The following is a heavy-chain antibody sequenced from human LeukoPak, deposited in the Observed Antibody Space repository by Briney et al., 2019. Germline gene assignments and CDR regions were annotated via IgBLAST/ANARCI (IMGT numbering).Heavy chain of an antibody. CDR1: GYTFTGYY. J-gene: IGHJ3*02. CDR2: SNPSSGGT. V-gene: IGHV1-2*02. Sequence: ASVKVSCKASGYTFTGYYIHWVRQGPGQGLEWMGWSNPSSGGTKFAQKFQGRVTMTRDTSISTAYMELRRLRSDASAVYYCARGKNWVDAFDIWGQGTMVTVSS. CDR3: ARGKNWVDAFDI. D-gene: IGHD7-27*01.